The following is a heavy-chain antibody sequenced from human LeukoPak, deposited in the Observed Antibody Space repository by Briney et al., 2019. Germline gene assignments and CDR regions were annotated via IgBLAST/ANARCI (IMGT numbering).Heavy chain of an antibody. V-gene: IGHV3-74*01. J-gene: IGHJ4*02. CDR3: AREDASSWDY. D-gene: IGHD6-13*01. CDR1: GFIFSSYW. CDR2: INTDGSST. Sequence: GGSLRLSCAASGFIFSSYWMHWVRHAPGKGLAWVSRINTDGSSTSYADSVKGRFTISRDNAKNSLYLQMNSLRAEDTAVYYCAREDASSWDYWGQGILVTVSS.